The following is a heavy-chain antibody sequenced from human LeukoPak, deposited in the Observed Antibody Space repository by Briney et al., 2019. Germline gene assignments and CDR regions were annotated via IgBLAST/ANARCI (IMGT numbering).Heavy chain of an antibody. CDR3: AKDWSYDILTCRFDY. Sequence: AGGSLRLSCAASGFTFSSYAMSWVRQVPGKGLEWVSAISGSGGSTYYADSVKGRFTISRDNSKNTLYLQMNSLRAEDTAVYYCAKDWSYDILTCRFDYWGQGTLVTVSS. D-gene: IGHD3-9*01. CDR2: ISGSGGST. CDR1: GFTFSSYA. J-gene: IGHJ4*02. V-gene: IGHV3-23*01.